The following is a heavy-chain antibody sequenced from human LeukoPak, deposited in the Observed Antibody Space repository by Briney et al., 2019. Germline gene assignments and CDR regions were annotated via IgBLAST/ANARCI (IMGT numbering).Heavy chain of an antibody. V-gene: IGHV4-61*02. Sequence: SEILSLTCTVSGGSISSGSYYWSWIRQPAGKGLEWIGRIYTSGSTNYNPSLKSRVTISVDTSKNQFSLKLTSVTAADTAVYYCARDKAHSYGRYFDPWGQGALVTVSS. D-gene: IGHD5-18*01. CDR1: GGSISSGSYY. J-gene: IGHJ5*02. CDR2: IYTSGST. CDR3: ARDKAHSYGRYFDP.